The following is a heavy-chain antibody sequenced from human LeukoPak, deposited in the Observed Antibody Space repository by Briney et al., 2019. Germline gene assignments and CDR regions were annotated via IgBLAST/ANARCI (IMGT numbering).Heavy chain of an antibody. J-gene: IGHJ4*02. CDR3: ARDNDSRDPPHFDY. CDR1: GGTFNSYA. V-gene: IGHV1-69*06. D-gene: IGHD3-16*01. CDR2: IIPIFGTT. Sequence: SVKVSCKASGGTFNSYAIRWVRQAPGQGLEWMGGIIPIFGTTNYARKFRGRVTLTADKSTRTAYMELSSLRSEDTAVYYCARDNDSRDPPHFDYWGQGTLVTVSS.